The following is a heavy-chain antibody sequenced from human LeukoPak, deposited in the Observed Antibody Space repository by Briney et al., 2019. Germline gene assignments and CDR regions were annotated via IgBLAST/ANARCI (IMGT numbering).Heavy chain of an antibody. CDR1: GFTFSRHW. Sequence: GGSLRLSCAASGFTFSRHWMHWVRQAPGKGLVWVSRINSDGSSTSYADSVKGQFTISRDNAKNSLYLQMNSLRAEDTAVYYCASGFRWGQGTMVTVSS. CDR3: ASGFR. CDR2: INSDGSST. V-gene: IGHV3-74*01. J-gene: IGHJ3*01. D-gene: IGHD3-10*01.